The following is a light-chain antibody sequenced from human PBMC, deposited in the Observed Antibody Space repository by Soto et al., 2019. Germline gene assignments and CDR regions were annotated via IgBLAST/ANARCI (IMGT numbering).Light chain of an antibody. Sequence: EIVLTQSPGTLSLSPGERATLSCRASQSVSSNYLAWYQQKPGQAPRLLIYGASSRATGIPDSFSGSGSGTDFTLTISSLQPEDFATYYCQQLHSYPLTFGGGTKVDIK. CDR1: QSVSSNY. CDR2: GAS. J-gene: IGKJ4*01. CDR3: QQLHSYPLT. V-gene: IGKV3-20*01.